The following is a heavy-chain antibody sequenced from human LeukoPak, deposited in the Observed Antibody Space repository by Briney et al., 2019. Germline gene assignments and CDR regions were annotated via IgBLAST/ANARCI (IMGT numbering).Heavy chain of an antibody. CDR2: IYPTGST. V-gene: IGHV4-38-2*02. J-gene: IGHJ5*02. CDR1: GYSISSGYY. CDR3: ARDLDGFYNWFDP. Sequence: PSETLSLTCTVSGYSISSGYYWGWIRQPPGKGLEWIGNIYPTGSTYYNPSLKSRVTISVDTSKNQFSLKLSSVTAADTAVYYCARDLDGFYNWFDPWGQGTLVTVSS. D-gene: IGHD3-3*01.